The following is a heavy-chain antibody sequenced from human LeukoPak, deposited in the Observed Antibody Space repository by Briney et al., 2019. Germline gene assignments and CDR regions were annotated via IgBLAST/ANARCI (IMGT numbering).Heavy chain of an antibody. D-gene: IGHD3-22*01. Sequence: SETLSLTCTVSGDSVSSDSYYWSWIRQPPGKGLEWIGYIYYSGTTKQNPSLKSRVTLSVDTSKNQLYLKLNSVTTADTAEYYCARDSRGYYDSSGYFDHWGRGTLVTVSS. CDR1: GDSVSSDSYY. CDR3: ARDSRGYYDSSGYFDH. J-gene: IGHJ4*02. CDR2: IYYSGTT. V-gene: IGHV4-61*01.